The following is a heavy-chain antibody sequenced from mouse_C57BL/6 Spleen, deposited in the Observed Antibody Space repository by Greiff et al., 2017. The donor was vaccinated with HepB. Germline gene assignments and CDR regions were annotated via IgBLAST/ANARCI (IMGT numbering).Heavy chain of an antibody. CDR3: AKYKGSRRDY. CDR2: IRNKANGYTT. V-gene: IGHV7-3*01. CDR1: GFTFTDYY. D-gene: IGHD1-1*01. J-gene: IGHJ2*01. Sequence: EVKLMESGGGLVQPGGSLSLSCAASGFTFTDYYMSWVRQPPGQALEWLGFIRNKANGYTTEYSASVKGRFTISRDNSQSILYLQMNALRAEVSATYYCAKYKGSRRDYWGQGTTLTVSS.